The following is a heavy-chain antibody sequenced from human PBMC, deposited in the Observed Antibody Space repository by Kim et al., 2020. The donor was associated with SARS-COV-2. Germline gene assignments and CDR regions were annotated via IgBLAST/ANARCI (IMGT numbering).Heavy chain of an antibody. V-gene: IGHV3-23*01. CDR2: ISGSGGST. CDR1: GFTFSHYD. J-gene: IGHJ4*02. Sequence: GGSLRLSCAASGFTFSHYDMTWVRQAPGKGLEWVSVISGSGGSTYYADSVKGRFTISRDNSKNTLYLQMNSLRAEDTAVYYCAKGYYYLDYWGQGTLVTVSS. D-gene: IGHD2-8*01. CDR3: AKGYYYLDY.